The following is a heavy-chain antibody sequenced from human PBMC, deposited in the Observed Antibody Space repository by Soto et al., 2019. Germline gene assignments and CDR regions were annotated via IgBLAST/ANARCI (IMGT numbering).Heavy chain of an antibody. J-gene: IGHJ6*02. Sequence: VQLVESGGGLVQPGGSLKLSCVGSGFTFRNYAMHWVRQAPGKGLEWVATISYDGDNKYYTDSVKGPFTISRDNSKNTLYLQMNSLRPEDTAVYYCARPWGQLSTYYYGMDTWGQGTTVTVSS. V-gene: IGHV3-30-3*01. CDR3: ARPWGQLSTYYYGMDT. CDR2: ISYDGDNK. D-gene: IGHD3-16*01. CDR1: GFTFRNYA.